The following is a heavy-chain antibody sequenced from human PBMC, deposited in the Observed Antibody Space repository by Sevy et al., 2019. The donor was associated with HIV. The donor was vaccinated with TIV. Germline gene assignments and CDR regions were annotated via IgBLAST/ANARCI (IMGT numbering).Heavy chain of an antibody. Sequence: SETLSLTCAVSDYSISSGYYWGWIRQPPGKGLEWLGSIHHSGSIYYNPSLNSRVTISVDTSKNQFSPKLHSVTAADTAVYYCARGGSIVTARDYFDHWGQGVLVTVSS. CDR3: ARGGSIVTARDYFDH. D-gene: IGHD1-26*01. CDR1: DYSISSGYY. CDR2: IHHSGSI. V-gene: IGHV4-38-2*01. J-gene: IGHJ4*02.